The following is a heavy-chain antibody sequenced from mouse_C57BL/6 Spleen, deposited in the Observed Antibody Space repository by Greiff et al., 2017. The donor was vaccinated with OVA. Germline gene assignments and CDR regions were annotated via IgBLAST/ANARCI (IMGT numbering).Heavy chain of an antibody. CDR1: GYAFSSSW. Sequence: QVQLKESGPELVKPGASVKISCKASGYAFSSSWMNWVKQRPGKGLEWIGRIYPGDGDTNYNGKFKGKATLTADKSSSTAYMQLSSLTSEDSAVYYCARYDYGSRYAMDYWGQGTSVTVSS. CDR2: IYPGDGDT. J-gene: IGHJ4*01. D-gene: IGHD1-1*01. CDR3: ARYDYGSRYAMDY. V-gene: IGHV1-82*01.